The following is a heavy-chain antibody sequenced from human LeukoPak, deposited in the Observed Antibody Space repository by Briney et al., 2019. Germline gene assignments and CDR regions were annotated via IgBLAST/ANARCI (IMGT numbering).Heavy chain of an antibody. CDR3: AREEYYYDSSGYYLGFDY. CDR2: IKQDGSEK. D-gene: IGHD3-22*01. CDR1: GFTFSSYW. J-gene: IGHJ4*02. Sequence: PGGSLRLSCAASGFTFSSYWMSWVRQAPGKGLEWVANIKQDGSEKYCVDSVKGRFTISRDNAKNSLYLQMNSLRAEDTAVYYCAREEYYYDSSGYYLGFDYWGQGTLVTVSS. V-gene: IGHV3-7*01.